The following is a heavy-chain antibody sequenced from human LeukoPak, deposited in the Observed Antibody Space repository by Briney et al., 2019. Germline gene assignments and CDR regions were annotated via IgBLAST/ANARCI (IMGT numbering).Heavy chain of an antibody. Sequence: GGSLRLSCVASGFSFSSYSMNWVRQAPGKGLEWVSYISSSSSTIYYADPVKGRFTISRDNAKNSVYLQMNSLRDEDTAVYYCARHGYSYGGRAGYWGQGTLVTVSS. CDR1: GFSFSSYS. D-gene: IGHD5-18*01. V-gene: IGHV3-48*02. J-gene: IGHJ4*02. CDR3: ARHGYSYGGRAGY. CDR2: ISSSSSTI.